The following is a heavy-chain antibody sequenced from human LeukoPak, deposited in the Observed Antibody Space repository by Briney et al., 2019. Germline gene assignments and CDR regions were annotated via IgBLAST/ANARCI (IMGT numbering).Heavy chain of an antibody. CDR3: AREESGGYFSPFDY. Sequence: GASVKVSCKASGYTFTGYYMHWVRQAPGQGLEWMGWINPNSGGTNYAQKFQGRVTMTRDTSISTAYMELSRLRSDDTAVYYCAREESGGYFSPFDYWGQGTLVTVSS. D-gene: IGHD1-26*01. CDR1: GYTFTGYY. J-gene: IGHJ4*02. CDR2: INPNSGGT. V-gene: IGHV1-2*02.